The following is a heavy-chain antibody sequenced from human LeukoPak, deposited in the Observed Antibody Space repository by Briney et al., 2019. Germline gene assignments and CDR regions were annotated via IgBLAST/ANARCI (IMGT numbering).Heavy chain of an antibody. CDR1: GFTFSSYG. Sequence: GRALRLSCAASGFTFSSYGMHWVRQAPGKGLEWVAVISYDGSNKYYADSVKGRFTISGDNSKNTLYLHMNSLRTEDTAVYYCAKGNPDIVVVPAAVHQNWFDPWGQGTLVTVSS. V-gene: IGHV3-30*18. J-gene: IGHJ5*02. CDR3: AKGNPDIVVVPAAVHQNWFDP. CDR2: ISYDGSNK. D-gene: IGHD2-2*01.